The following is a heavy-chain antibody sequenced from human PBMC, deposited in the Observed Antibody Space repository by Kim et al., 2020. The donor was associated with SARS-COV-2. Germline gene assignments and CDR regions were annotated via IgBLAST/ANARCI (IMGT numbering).Heavy chain of an antibody. Sequence: YYADSGKSRVTISRDNSKNTLYLQMNNMRAEDTALYYCARSEGATTQPAYWGQGTLVTVSS. V-gene: IGHV3-30*01. D-gene: IGHD1-26*01. CDR3: ARSEGATTQPAY. J-gene: IGHJ4*02.